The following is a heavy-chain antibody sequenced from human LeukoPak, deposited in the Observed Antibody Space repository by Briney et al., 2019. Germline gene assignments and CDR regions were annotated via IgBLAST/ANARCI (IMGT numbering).Heavy chain of an antibody. CDR3: ARGGYVRGVQIYNYYYMDV. D-gene: IGHD3-10*01. J-gene: IGHJ6*03. CDR2: ISPYNGNP. V-gene: IGHV1-18*01. CDR1: GYDFTTYG. Sequence: GASVKVSCKASGYDFTTYGIIWVRQAPGQGLEWMGWISPYNGNPNYEQNFQGRITMTKDTSTSTAYMELRSLRSDDTAVYYCARGGYVRGVQIYNYYYMDVWGEGTTVTVSS.